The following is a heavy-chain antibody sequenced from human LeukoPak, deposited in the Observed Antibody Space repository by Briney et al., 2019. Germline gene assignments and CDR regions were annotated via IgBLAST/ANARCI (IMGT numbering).Heavy chain of an antibody. Sequence: GGSLRLSCAASGFTVSSNYMSWVRQAPGKGLEWVSVIYSGGSTYYADSVKGRFTISRDNSKNTLYLQMNSLGAEDTAVYYCARDYYDSSGTNWFDPWGQGTLVTVSS. D-gene: IGHD3-22*01. CDR1: GFTVSSNY. V-gene: IGHV3-53*01. CDR2: IYSGGST. J-gene: IGHJ5*02. CDR3: ARDYYDSSGTNWFDP.